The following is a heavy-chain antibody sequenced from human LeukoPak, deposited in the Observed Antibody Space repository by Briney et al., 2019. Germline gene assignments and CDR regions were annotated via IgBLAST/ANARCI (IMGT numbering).Heavy chain of an antibody. D-gene: IGHD3-3*01. V-gene: IGHV1-24*01. Sequence: ASVKVSCNVSGYTLTELSMHWVRQAPGKGLEWMGGFDPEDGETIYAQKFQGRVTITADESTSTAYMELSSLRSEDTAVYYCARGGAGVVKGNAFDIWGQGTMVTVSS. J-gene: IGHJ3*02. CDR2: FDPEDGET. CDR1: GYTLTELS. CDR3: ARGGAGVVKGNAFDI.